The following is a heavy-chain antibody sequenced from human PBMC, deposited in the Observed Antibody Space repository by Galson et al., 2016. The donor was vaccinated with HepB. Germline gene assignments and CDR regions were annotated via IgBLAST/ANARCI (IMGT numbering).Heavy chain of an antibody. J-gene: IGHJ6*02. V-gene: IGHV1-46*01. CDR1: GYTFSSYP. CDR2: ITPDNGNT. Sequence: SVKVSCKASGYTFSSYPIHWVRQAPGQGLEWMGIITPDNGNTVYAQKFQGSVTMTSDTSTSTVYMEVSSLRSEHTAVYYCARDKERWVRYNYYFGMDVWGQGTMVTVSS. CDR3: ARDKERWVRYNYYFGMDV. D-gene: IGHD3-9*01.